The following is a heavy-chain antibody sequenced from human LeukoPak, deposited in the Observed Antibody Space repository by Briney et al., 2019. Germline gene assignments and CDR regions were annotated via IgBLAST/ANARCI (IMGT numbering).Heavy chain of an antibody. CDR2: ISWNSGSI. D-gene: IGHD6-6*01. V-gene: IGHV3-9*01. CDR3: AKDRDYSSSRASVDY. CDR1: GFIFDDYA. Sequence: GRSLRLSCAASGFIFDDYAMHWVRQAPGKGLEWVSGISWNSGSIGYADSVKGRFTISRDNAKNSLYLQMNSLRAEDTALYYCAKDRDYSSSRASVDYWGQGTLVTVSS. J-gene: IGHJ4*02.